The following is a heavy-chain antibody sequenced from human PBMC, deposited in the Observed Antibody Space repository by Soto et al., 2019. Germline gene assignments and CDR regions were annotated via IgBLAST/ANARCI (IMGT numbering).Heavy chain of an antibody. CDR1: GDSMSPFY. V-gene: IGHV4-59*13. CDR2: IYYSGNT. D-gene: IGHD3-3*01. J-gene: IGHJ6*02. Sequence: QAPLRESGPGLVKPSETLSLTCTVSGDSMSPFYWNWIRQSPVKGLEWIGYIYYSGNTNYNPSLKSRVAISVDTSKNQFYLKLSAVTAADTAVYYCARGVYDYWSGYYAGSGLDGWGQGTTVIVSS. CDR3: ARGVYDYWSGYYAGSGLDG.